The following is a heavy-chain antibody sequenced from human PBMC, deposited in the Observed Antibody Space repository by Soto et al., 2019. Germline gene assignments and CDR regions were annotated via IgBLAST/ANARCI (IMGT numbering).Heavy chain of an antibody. CDR1: GFTFSSYG. J-gene: IGHJ3*02. CDR2: ISYDGRNK. Sequence: QVQLVESGGGVVQPGRSLRLSCAASGFTFSSYGMHWVRQAPGKGLEWEAVISYDGRNKYYADSVKGRFTISRDNSKNTLYLQMTSLRAEDTAVYYCAKDLGHGGRGAFDIWGQGTMVTVSS. V-gene: IGHV3-30*18. D-gene: IGHD7-27*01. CDR3: AKDLGHGGRGAFDI.